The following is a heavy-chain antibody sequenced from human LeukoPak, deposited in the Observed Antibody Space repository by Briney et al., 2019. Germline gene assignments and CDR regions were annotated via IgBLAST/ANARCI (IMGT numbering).Heavy chain of an antibody. CDR1: GFTVSNYY. J-gene: IGHJ5*02. D-gene: IGHD5-24*01. V-gene: IGHV3-66*01. Sequence: GGSLRLSCAVSGFTVSNYYMSWVRQAPGKGLEWVSVIYTGGSTHYAAYVKGRFTISRDISKNSLFLQMNSLRADDTAVYYCARGHGAWGQGTLVTVSS. CDR2: IYTGGST. CDR3: ARGHGA.